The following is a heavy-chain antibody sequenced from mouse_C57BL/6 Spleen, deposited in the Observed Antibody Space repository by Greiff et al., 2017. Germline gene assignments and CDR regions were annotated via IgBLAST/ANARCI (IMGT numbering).Heavy chain of an antibody. CDR2: IDPSDSYT. J-gene: IGHJ4*01. Sequence: VQLQQSGAELVMPGASVKLSCKASGYTFTSYWMHWVKQRPGQGLAWIGEIDPSDSYTNYNQQFKGKSTLTVDKSSSTAYMQLSSLTSEDSAVYYCARRLGGYAMDYWGQGTSVTVSS. V-gene: IGHV1-69*01. CDR3: ARRLGGYAMDY. CDR1: GYTFTSYW.